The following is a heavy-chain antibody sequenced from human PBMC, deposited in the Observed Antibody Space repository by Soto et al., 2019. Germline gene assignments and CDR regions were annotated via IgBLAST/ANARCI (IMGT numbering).Heavy chain of an antibody. CDR1: GFTLSSYW. V-gene: IGHV3-7*03. Sequence: EVQLVESGGGLVQPGGSLRLSCAASGFTLSSYWMSWVRQAPGKGLEWVANIKQDGSEKYYVDSVKGRFTISRDNAKNSLYLQMNSLRAEDTAVYYCARERGDDYGDYDWFDPWGQGTLVTVSS. CDR2: IKQDGSEK. CDR3: ARERGDDYGDYDWFDP. J-gene: IGHJ5*02. D-gene: IGHD4-17*01.